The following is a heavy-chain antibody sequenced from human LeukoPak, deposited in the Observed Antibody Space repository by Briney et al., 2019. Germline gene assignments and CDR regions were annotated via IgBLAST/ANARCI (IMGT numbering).Heavy chain of an antibody. Sequence: GASVKVSCKASGYTFTSYGISWVRQAPGQGLEWMGWISAYNGNTNYAQKLQGRVTMTTDTSTSTAYMELRSLRSDDTAVYYCARSGTYYGSGSYDYYGMDVWGQGTTVTVSS. D-gene: IGHD3-10*01. J-gene: IGHJ6*02. V-gene: IGHV1-18*01. CDR2: ISAYNGNT. CDR1: GYTFTSYG. CDR3: ARSGTYYGSGSYDYYGMDV.